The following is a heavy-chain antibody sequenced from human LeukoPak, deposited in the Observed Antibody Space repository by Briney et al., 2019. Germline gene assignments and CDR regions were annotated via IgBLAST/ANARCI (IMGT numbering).Heavy chain of an antibody. Sequence: PSETLFLTCTVSGGSISSYYWSWIRQPPGKGLEWIGYIYYSGSTNYNPSLKSRVTISVDTSKNQFSLKLSSVTAADTAVYYCARVDFSIVVVPAAMGAFDIWGQGTMVTVSS. J-gene: IGHJ3*02. CDR2: IYYSGST. CDR1: GGSISSYY. V-gene: IGHV4-59*01. D-gene: IGHD2-2*01. CDR3: ARVDFSIVVVPAAMGAFDI.